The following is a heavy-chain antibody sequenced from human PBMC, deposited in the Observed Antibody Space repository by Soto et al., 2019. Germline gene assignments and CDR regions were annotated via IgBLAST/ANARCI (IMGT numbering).Heavy chain of an antibody. CDR1: GGSVSSGSYC. CDR2: IYYSGST. D-gene: IGHD3-3*01. J-gene: IGHJ1*01. Sequence: SETLSLTCSVSGGSVSSGSYCWSWIRQPPGNGLEWIGYIYYSGSTNYNPALKSRVTISVDTSKNQYSLKLSSVTTADMAVYYCATGLKGDFWGGEEYFQHWGQGTLVTVSS. V-gene: IGHV4-61*01. CDR3: ATGLKGDFWGGEEYFQH.